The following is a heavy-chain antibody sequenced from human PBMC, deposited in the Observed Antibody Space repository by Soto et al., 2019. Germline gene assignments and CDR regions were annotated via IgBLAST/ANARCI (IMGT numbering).Heavy chain of an antibody. CDR1: GFTFTSYA. CDR2: ITGSGGST. D-gene: IGHD6-13*01. Sequence: LSCAAPGFTFTSYAMSWIRHAPGEGLEWVSAITGSGGSTDYADSVKGRFTISRDNSKNTLYLQMNSLRAEDTAVYYCAQAPTIAAARSFDYWGQGTLVTVSS. CDR3: AQAPTIAAARSFDY. J-gene: IGHJ4*02. V-gene: IGHV3-23*01.